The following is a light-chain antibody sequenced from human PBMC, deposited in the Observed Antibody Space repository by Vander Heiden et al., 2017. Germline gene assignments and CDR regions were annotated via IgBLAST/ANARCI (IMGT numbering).Light chain of an antibody. V-gene: IGLV1-47*01. CDR1: SSNIGSNY. Sequence: SERPVPTSGTGRPAPRVTISCSGSSSNIGSNYVYCYQQLPGTAPKLLIYRNNQRPSGVPDRFSGSNSVTSASLAISGLLSEDVPDYDCAACEGSLSVQLVFGGGTKLTVL. CDR3: AACEGSLSVQLV. CDR2: RNN. J-gene: IGLJ2*01.